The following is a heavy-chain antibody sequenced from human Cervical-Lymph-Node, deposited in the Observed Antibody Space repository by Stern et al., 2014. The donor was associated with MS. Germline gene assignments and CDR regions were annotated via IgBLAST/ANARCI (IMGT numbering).Heavy chain of an antibody. CDR1: GYSFTIYY. CDR3: ARHVQGFDY. CDR2: IYPYDSDT. J-gene: IGHJ4*02. V-gene: IGHV5-51*01. Sequence: VQLVQSGAEVKKPGESLKISCKLSGYSFTIYYIALVRQLPGKGLEWMVVIYPYDSDTTYSPSYQGQVTISADKSITTAYLQWSSLRASDTAMYYCARHVQGFDYWGQGTLVTVSS.